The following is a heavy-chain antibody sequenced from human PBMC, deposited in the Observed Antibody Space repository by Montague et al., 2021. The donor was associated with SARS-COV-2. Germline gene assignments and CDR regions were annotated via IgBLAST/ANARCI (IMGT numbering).Heavy chain of an antibody. CDR2: INHSGST. J-gene: IGHJ6*02. CDR3: ARGSWHIVVVTAIRDGYYGMDV. Sequence: SETLSLTCAVYGGSFSGYYWSWIRQPPGKGLEWIGEINHSGSTNYNPSLKSRVTISVDTSKNQFSLKLSSVTAVDTAVYYCARGSWHIVVVTAIRDGYYGMDVWGQGTTVTVSS. CDR1: GGSFSGYY. V-gene: IGHV4-34*01. D-gene: IGHD2-21*02.